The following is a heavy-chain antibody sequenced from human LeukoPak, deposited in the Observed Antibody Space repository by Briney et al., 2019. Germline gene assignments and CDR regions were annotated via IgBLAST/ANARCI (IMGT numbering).Heavy chain of an antibody. CDR3: ARVMRYCSSTSCYIPLGY. CDR2: IYTSGST. J-gene: IGHJ4*02. D-gene: IGHD2-2*02. V-gene: IGHV4-61*02. Sequence: SETLSLTCTVSGGSISSGSYYWSWIRQPAGKGLEWIGRIYTSGSTNYNPSLKSRVTISVDTSKNQFSLKLSSVTAADTAVYYCARVMRYCSSTSCYIPLGYWGQGTLVTVSS. CDR1: GGSISSGSYY.